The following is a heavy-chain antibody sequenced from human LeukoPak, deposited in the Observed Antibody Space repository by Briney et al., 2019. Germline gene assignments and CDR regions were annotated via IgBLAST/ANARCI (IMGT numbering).Heavy chain of an antibody. CDR1: GFTFSSYA. J-gene: IGHJ4*02. V-gene: IGHV3-30-3*01. CDR2: ISYNGNNT. Sequence: GGSLRLSCAASGFTFSSYAMSWVRQAPGKGPEWVAVISYNGNNTYYADSVKGRFSISRDNSKNTLYLQMNSLRAEDTAVYYCARDRYSGYDLEYWGQGTLVTVSS. D-gene: IGHD5-12*01. CDR3: ARDRYSGYDLEY.